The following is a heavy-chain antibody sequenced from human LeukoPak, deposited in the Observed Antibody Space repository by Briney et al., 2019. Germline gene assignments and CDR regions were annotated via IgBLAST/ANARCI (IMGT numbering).Heavy chain of an antibody. V-gene: IGHV1-2*02. J-gene: IGHJ6*03. CDR2: INPNSGDT. Sequence: GASVKVSCKASGYTFTGYYMHWVRQAPGQGLEWMGWINPNSGDTNYAQKFQGEVTMTRDTSISTAYMELRSLRSDDTAVYYCARASSGGYYYYYMDVWGKGTTVTISS. D-gene: IGHD3-22*01. CDR3: ARASSGGYYYYYMDV. CDR1: GYTFTGYY.